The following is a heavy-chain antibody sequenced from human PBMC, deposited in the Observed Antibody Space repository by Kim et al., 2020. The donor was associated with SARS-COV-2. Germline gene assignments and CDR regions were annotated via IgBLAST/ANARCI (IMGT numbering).Heavy chain of an antibody. D-gene: IGHD2-15*01. CDR1: GYSFTNYW. J-gene: IGHJ5*02. Sequence: GESLKISCKGSGYSFTNYWIAWVRQMPGKGLEWMGIIYPGDSDTRYNPSFQGQVTISADKSISSAFLQWSSLKASDTAMYYCARLKLCGGGSCPHAWFDPWGQGTLVTVSS. CDR3: ARLKLCGGGSCPHAWFDP. CDR2: IYPGDSDT. V-gene: IGHV5-51*01.